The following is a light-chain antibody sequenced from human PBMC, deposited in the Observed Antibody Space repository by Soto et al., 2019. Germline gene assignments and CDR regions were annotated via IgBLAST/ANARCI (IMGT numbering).Light chain of an antibody. V-gene: IGKV3-20*01. CDR1: QSVSSSY. CDR2: GAS. CDR3: LQDYYYPWT. J-gene: IGKJ1*01. Sequence: EIVLTQSPGTLSLSPGERATLSCRASQSVSSSYLAWYQQKPGQAPRLLIYGASTRATGIPDRFSGSGSGTEFTLTISSLQSEDFATYYCLQDYYYPWTFGQGTKVDIK.